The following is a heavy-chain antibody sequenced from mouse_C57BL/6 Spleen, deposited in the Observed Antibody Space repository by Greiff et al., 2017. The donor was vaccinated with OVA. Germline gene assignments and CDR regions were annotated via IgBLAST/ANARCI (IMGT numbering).Heavy chain of an antibody. Sequence: EVMLVESGPGMVKPSQSLSLTCTVTGYSITSGYDWHWIRHFPGNKLEWMGYISYSGSTNYNPSLKSRISITHDTSKNHFFLKLNSVTTEDTATYYCARAPNWDDWYFDVWGTGTTVTVSS. D-gene: IGHD4-1*01. CDR2: ISYSGST. CDR3: ARAPNWDDWYFDV. CDR1: GYSITSGYD. V-gene: IGHV3-1*01. J-gene: IGHJ1*03.